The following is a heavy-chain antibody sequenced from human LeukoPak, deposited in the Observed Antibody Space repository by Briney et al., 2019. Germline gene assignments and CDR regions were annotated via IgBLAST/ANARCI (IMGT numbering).Heavy chain of an antibody. V-gene: IGHV1-2*02. CDR3: ARDHCSGGSCYSGVNWFDP. CDR1: EYTFTGYY. D-gene: IGHD2-15*01. J-gene: IGHJ5*02. CDR2: INPNSGGT. Sequence: ASVKVSCKASEYTFTGYYMHWVRQAPGQGLEWMGWINPNSGGTNYAQKFQGRVTMTRDTSISTAYMELSRPRSDDTAVYYCARDHCSGGSCYSGVNWFDPWGQGTLVTVSS.